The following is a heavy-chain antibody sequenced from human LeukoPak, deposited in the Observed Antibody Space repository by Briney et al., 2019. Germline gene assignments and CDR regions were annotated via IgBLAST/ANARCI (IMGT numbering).Heavy chain of an antibody. CDR2: INPNSGGT. CDR1: GYTFTGYY. CDR3: AGESGAYDAFDI. V-gene: IGHV1-2*02. J-gene: IGHJ3*02. Sequence: ASVKVSCKASGYTFTGYYMHWVRQAPGQGLEWMGWINPNSGGTNCAQKFQGRVTMTRDTSISTAYMELSRLRSDDTAVYYCAGESGAYDAFDIWGQGTMVTVSS. D-gene: IGHD3-10*01.